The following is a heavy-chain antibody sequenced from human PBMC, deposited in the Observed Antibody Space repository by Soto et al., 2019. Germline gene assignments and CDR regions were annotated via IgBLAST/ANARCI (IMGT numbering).Heavy chain of an antibody. J-gene: IGHJ3*02. Sequence: QVQLQESGPGLVKPSQTLSLTCTVSGGSISSCGYYWSWIRQHPGKGLEWIGYIYYSGSTYYNPSLKSRVTISVDTSKNQFSLKLSSVTAADTAVYYCARDDGYSGYSPAFDIWGQGTMVTVSS. V-gene: IGHV4-31*03. CDR2: IYYSGST. D-gene: IGHD5-12*01. CDR3: ARDDGYSGYSPAFDI. CDR1: GGSISSCGYY.